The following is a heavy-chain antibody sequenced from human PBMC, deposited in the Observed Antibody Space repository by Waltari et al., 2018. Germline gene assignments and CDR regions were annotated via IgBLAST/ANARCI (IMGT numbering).Heavy chain of an antibody. CDR2: ISWNSGTI. CDR3: AKVTAFGSGSYDF. D-gene: IGHD3-10*01. CDR1: GFTFDDYA. J-gene: IGHJ4*02. V-gene: IGHV3-9*01. Sequence: EVQLVESGGGLVQPGRSLRLSCAASGFTFDDYAMHWVRQTPGKGREWVAGISWNSGTIVYADSVKGRFTISRDNAKNSLYLQMNSLRVEDTALYYCAKVTAFGSGSYDFWGQGTLVTVSS.